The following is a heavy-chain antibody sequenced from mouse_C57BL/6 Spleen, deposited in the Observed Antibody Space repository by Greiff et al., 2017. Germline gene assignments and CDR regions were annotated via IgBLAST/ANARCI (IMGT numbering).Heavy chain of an antibody. D-gene: IGHD1-1*01. V-gene: IGHV1-62-2*01. CDR1: GYTFTEYT. CDR2: FYPGSGSI. J-gene: IGHJ2*01. CDR3: ARHEEGYYGSSYYFDY. Sequence: VMLVESGAELVKPGASVKLSCKASGYTFTEYTIHWVKQRSGQGLGWIGWFYPGSGSIKYNEKFKDKATLTADKSSSTVYMELSRLTSEDSAVYFCARHEEGYYGSSYYFDYWGQGTTLTVSS.